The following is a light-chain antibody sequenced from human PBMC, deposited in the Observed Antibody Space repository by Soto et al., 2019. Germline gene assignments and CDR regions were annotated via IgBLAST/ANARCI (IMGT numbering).Light chain of an antibody. CDR2: KAS. CDR1: QSISSW. V-gene: IGKV1-5*03. J-gene: IGKJ1*01. Sequence: DIQMTQSPSTLSASVGDRVTITCRASQSISSWLAWYQQKPGTAPKLLIYKASTLQSGVPSRFSGSGSGTEFTLTISSLQPDDSATYHCEQYNDTWTFGQGTKV. CDR3: EQYNDTWT.